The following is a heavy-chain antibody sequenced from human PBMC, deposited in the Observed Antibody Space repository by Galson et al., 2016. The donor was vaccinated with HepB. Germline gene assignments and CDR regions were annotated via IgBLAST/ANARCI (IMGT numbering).Heavy chain of an antibody. V-gene: IGHV3-21*01. CDR1: GFTFSSYS. D-gene: IGHD3-10*01. J-gene: IGHJ2*01. CDR3: ARDFRGIVGRYFDL. CDR2: ISSSSSYI. Sequence: SLRLSCAASGFTFSSYSVNWVRQAPGKGLEWVSSISSSSSYIYYADSVKGRFTISRDNAKNSLYLQMNSMRAEDTAVYYCARDFRGIVGRYFDLWGRGTLVTVSS.